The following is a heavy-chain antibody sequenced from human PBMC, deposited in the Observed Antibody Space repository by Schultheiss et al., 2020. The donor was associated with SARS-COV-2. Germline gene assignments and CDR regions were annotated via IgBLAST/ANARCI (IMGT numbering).Heavy chain of an antibody. Sequence: GSLRLSCAVYGGSISSYYWSWIRQPPGKGLEWIGEINHSGSTNYNPSLKSRVTISVDTSKNQFSLKLSSVTAADTAVYYCARGLSGSLTNCFDPWGQGTLVTVSS. CDR3: ARGLSGSLTNCFDP. CDR1: GGSISSYY. D-gene: IGHD1-26*01. J-gene: IGHJ5*02. CDR2: INHSGST. V-gene: IGHV4-34*01.